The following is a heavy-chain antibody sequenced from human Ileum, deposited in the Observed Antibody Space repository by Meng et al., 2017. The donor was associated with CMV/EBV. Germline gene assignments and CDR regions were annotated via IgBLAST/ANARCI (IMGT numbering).Heavy chain of an antibody. CDR1: GDSISGYH. J-gene: IGHJ4*02. Sequence: QVHLHQWGAGLLKPSETLSLTCIVSGDSISGYHWTWIRKPAGKGLEWIGRLRTSGTTDHNPSLKSRVTLSIDTSKNQFSLKLNSVTAADTAVYYCGRAGARGVPVDMWGQGTLVTVSS. V-gene: IGHV4-59*10. CDR2: LRTSGTT. CDR3: GRAGARGVPVDM. D-gene: IGHD3-10*01.